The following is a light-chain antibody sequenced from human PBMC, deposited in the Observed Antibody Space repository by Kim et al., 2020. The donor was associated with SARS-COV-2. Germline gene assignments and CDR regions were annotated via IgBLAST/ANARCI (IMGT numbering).Light chain of an antibody. V-gene: IGLV3-19*01. CDR3: QSRDSNGKVV. CDR1: SLRRYY. Sequence: SSELTQDPAVSVALGQTVSITCQGDSLRRYYESWYQRRPGQAPVLVIYGKNNRPSGIPDRFSGSSSGNTASLTITGAQAEDEADYYCQSRDSNGKVVFGGGTKLTVL. CDR2: GKN. J-gene: IGLJ2*01.